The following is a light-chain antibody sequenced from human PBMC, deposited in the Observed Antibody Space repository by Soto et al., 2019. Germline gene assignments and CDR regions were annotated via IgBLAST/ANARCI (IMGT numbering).Light chain of an antibody. V-gene: IGKV1-33*01. J-gene: IGKJ5*01. CDR3: EQYDNPSIT. CDR1: QDISNY. CDR2: AAS. Sequence: DIQMTQSPSSLSASVGDRVTITCQASQDISNYLNWYQQKPGKAPKLVIYAASNFETEVPSRFSGSGSGTDFTFTISRLQPEDIATYYWEQYDNPSITFGQGTRLEIK.